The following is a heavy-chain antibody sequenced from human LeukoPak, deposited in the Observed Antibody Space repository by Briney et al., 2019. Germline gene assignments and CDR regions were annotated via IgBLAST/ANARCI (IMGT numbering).Heavy chain of an antibody. Sequence: ASVKVSCKASGGTFSSYAISWVRQASGQGLEWMGGIIPIFGTANYAQKFQGRVTITADESTSTAYMELGSLRSEDTAVYCCARDGPGSSSWPPGGDYWGQGTLVTVSS. J-gene: IGHJ4*02. D-gene: IGHD6-13*01. CDR1: GGTFSSYA. CDR3: ARDGPGSSSWPPGGDY. V-gene: IGHV1-69*13. CDR2: IIPIFGTA.